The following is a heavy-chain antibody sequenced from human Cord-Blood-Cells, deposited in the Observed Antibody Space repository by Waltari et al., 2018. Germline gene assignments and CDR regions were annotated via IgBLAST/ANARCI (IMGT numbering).Heavy chain of an antibody. CDR1: GFSLSTSGMC. CDR2: IDWDDDK. V-gene: IGHV2-70*01. J-gene: IGHJ4*02. CDR3: ARVVGATQYFDY. D-gene: IGHD1-26*01. Sequence: QVTLRESGPALVKPTQTLTLTCTFSGFSLSTSGMCVSWIRQPPGKALEWLALIDWDDDKYYSPSLKTRLTISKDTSKNQVVLTMTNMDPVDTTTYYCARVVGATQYFDYWGQGTLVTVSS.